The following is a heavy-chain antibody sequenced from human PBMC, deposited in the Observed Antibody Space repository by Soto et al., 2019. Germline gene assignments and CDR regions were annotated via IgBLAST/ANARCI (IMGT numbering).Heavy chain of an antibody. J-gene: IGHJ6*02. CDR2: IYYRGST. D-gene: IGHD5-18*01. V-gene: IGHV4-30-4*01. Sequence: QVQLQESGPGLVKPSQTLSLTCTVSGGSISSGDYYWSWIRQPPGKGLEWIGYIYYRGSTYYNPCLTSRVTISVDPSKTQFSLMLSSVTAADTAVYYCARASPVVTDVWGQGTTVTVSS. CDR3: ARASPVVTDV. CDR1: GGSISSGDYY.